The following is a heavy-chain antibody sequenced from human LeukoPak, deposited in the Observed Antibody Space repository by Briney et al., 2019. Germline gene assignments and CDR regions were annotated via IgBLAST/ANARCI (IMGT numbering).Heavy chain of an antibody. J-gene: IGHJ3*02. CDR1: GVTFSSYA. CDR3: ARGLLYDSSGSLEGAFDI. Sequence: GGSLRLSCAASGVTFSSYAMSWVRQAPGKGLEWVSAISGSGGSTYYADSVKGRFTISRDNSKNTLYLQMNSLRAEDTAVYYCARGLLYDSSGSLEGAFDIWGQGTMVTVSS. V-gene: IGHV3-23*01. CDR2: ISGSGGST. D-gene: IGHD3-22*01.